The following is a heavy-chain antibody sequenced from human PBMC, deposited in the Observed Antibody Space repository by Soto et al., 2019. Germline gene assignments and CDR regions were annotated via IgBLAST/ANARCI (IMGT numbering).Heavy chain of an antibody. CDR2: IIPIIGII. Sequence: QVQLVQSGAEVKMPGSSVKVSCKASGGTFSTYTMTWVRQAPGQGLEWMGRIIPIIGIINYAQKFQGRVTISADKFTGTAYMELTGLRSDDTAVYYCAGDPDSHYNDSHASSYPWGQGTLVTVSS. V-gene: IGHV1-69*08. CDR3: AGDPDSHYNDSHASSYP. J-gene: IGHJ5*02. CDR1: GGTFSTYT. D-gene: IGHD4-4*01.